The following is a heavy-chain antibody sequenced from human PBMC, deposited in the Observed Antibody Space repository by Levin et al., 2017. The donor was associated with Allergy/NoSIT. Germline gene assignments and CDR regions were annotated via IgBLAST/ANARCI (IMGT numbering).Heavy chain of an antibody. V-gene: IGHV3-11*01. D-gene: IGHD4-17*01. CDR2: ISSSGSTI. J-gene: IGHJ5*02. CDR1: GFTFSDYY. CDR3: ARDYGDYPDLEFDP. Sequence: PGGSLRLSCAASGFTFSDYYMSWIRQAPGKGLEWVSYISSSGSTIYYADSVKGRFTISRDNAKNSLYLQMNSLRAEDTAVYYCARDYGDYPDLEFDPWGQGTLVTVSS.